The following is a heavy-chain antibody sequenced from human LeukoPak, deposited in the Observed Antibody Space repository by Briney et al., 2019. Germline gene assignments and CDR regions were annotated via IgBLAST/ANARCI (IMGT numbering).Heavy chain of an antibody. V-gene: IGHV5-51*01. CDR1: GYSFTTYW. D-gene: IGHD6-13*01. CDR2: IYPGNSDT. J-gene: IGHJ4*02. Sequence: GESLKISCKGSGYSFTTYWIAWVRQMPGKGLEWMGIIYPGNSDTRYSPSFQGQVTISADNSISTAYLQLSSLKASDTAMYYCAKYSIAAAMDWGQGTLVTVSS. CDR3: AKYSIAAAMD.